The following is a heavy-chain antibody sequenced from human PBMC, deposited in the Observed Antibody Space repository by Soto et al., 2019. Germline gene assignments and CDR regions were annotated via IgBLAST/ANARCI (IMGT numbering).Heavy chain of an antibody. D-gene: IGHD5-18*01. CDR3: ARIPRYSFPTSDDLDS. Sequence: SVKVSCKASGGTFYTYTFSWVRQAPGQGLEWMGSITPIYPTTNYAEKFQGRLTVTADGSTNTAYMELNSLTSEDTAVYYCARIPRYSFPTSDDLDSWGQGTLVPVSS. CDR1: GGTFYTYT. J-gene: IGHJ4*02. V-gene: IGHV1-69*13. CDR2: ITPIYPTT.